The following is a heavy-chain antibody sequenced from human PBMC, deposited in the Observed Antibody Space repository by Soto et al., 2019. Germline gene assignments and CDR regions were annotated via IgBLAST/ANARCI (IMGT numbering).Heavy chain of an antibody. J-gene: IGHJ6*02. CDR2: IIPIFGTA. D-gene: IGHD2-2*01. V-gene: IGHV1-69*12. Sequence: QVQLMQSGAEVKKPGSSVKVSCKASGGTFSSYAISWVRQAPGQGLEWMGGIIPIFGTANYAQKFQGRVTITADESTSTAYMELSSLRSEDTAVYYCASPHRGSYCISTSCHYGMDVWGQGTTVTVSS. CDR3: ASPHRGSYCISTSCHYGMDV. CDR1: GGTFSSYA.